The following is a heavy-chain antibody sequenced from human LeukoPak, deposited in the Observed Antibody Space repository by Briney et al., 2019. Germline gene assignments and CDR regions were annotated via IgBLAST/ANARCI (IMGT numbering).Heavy chain of an antibody. CDR3: ARHGLTYYDILTGYYRNWFDP. V-gene: IGHV4-34*01. J-gene: IGHJ5*02. CDR1: GGSFSGYY. D-gene: IGHD3-9*01. CDR2: INHSGST. Sequence: SETLSLTCSVYGGSFSGYYWSWIRQPPGKGLELIGEINHSGSTNHNPPLKSRVTISVDAAKNQFSLKLSSVTAADTAVYYCARHGLTYYDILTGYYRNWFDPWGQGTLVTVSS.